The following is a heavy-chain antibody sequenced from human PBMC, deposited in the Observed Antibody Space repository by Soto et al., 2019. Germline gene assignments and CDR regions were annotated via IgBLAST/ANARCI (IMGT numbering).Heavy chain of an antibody. J-gene: IGHJ6*01. CDR1: GFTFSSYA. V-gene: IGHV3-30-3*01. CDR3: ARDRGKSRTYGMDV. Sequence: QVQLVESGGGVVQPGRSLRLSCAASGFTFSSYAMHWVRQAPGKGLEWVAVISYDGSNKYYADSVKGRFTISRDNSKNTLYLQMNSLRAEDTAVYYCARDRGKSRTYGMDVW. D-gene: IGHD3-10*01. CDR2: ISYDGSNK.